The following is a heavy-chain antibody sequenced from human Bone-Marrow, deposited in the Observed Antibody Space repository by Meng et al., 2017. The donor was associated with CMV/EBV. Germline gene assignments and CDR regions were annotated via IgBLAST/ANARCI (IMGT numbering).Heavy chain of an antibody. CDR1: GGTFSSYA. D-gene: IGHD3-10*01. V-gene: IGHV1-69*10. Sequence: SVKVSCKASGGTFSSYAISWVRQAPGQGLEWMGGIIPILGIANYAQKFQGRVTITADKSTSTAYMELSSLRSEDTAVYYCARGFYGSGSYYTSPKYYYYYGMDVWGQGTTVTVSS. CDR2: IIPILGIA. CDR3: ARGFYGSGSYYTSPKYYYYYGMDV. J-gene: IGHJ6*02.